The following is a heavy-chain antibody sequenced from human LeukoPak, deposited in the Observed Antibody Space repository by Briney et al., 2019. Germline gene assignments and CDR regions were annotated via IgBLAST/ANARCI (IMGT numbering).Heavy chain of an antibody. CDR2: INPNSGGT. CDR1: GYTFTGYY. CDR3: ASTESSSWYVY. Sequence: GASVKVSCKASGYTFTGYYMHWVRQAPGQGLEWMGWINPNSGGTNHAQKFQGRVTMTRDTSISTAYMELSRLRSDDTAVYYCASTESSSWYVYWGQGTLVTVSS. J-gene: IGHJ4*02. D-gene: IGHD6-13*01. V-gene: IGHV1-2*02.